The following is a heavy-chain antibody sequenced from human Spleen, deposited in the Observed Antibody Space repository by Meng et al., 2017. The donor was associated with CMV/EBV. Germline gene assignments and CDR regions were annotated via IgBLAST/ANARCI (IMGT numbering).Heavy chain of an antibody. CDR3: ARGKAVRRNYYDSSGPDY. CDR2: ISGSGGST. CDR1: GFTFRSYA. Sequence: GGSLRLSCAASGFTFRSYAMNWVRQAPGKGLEWVSAISGSGGSTYYADSVKGRFTISRDNSKNTLYLQMNSLRAEDTAVYYCARGKAVRRNYYDSSGPDYWGQGTLVTVSS. V-gene: IGHV3-23*01. D-gene: IGHD3-22*01. J-gene: IGHJ4*02.